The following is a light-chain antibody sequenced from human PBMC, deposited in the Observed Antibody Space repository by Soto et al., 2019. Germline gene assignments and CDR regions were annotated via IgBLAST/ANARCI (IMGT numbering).Light chain of an antibody. J-gene: IGKJ1*01. CDR2: GAS. V-gene: IGKV3-20*01. CDR3: QQYDSSPLT. CDR1: QSVSSRS. Sequence: EIVLTQSPGTLSLSPGERATLSCRASQSVSSRSLAWYQQKPGQAPRLLISGASSRAADIPDRFSGSGSGTDFTLTINSLEPEDFAVYYCQQYDSSPLTFGQGTKVEIK.